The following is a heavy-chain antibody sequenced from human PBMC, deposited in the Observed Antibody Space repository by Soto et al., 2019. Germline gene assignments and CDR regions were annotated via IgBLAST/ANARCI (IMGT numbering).Heavy chain of an antibody. J-gene: IGHJ4*02. CDR3: SSSSWYRSVDY. Sequence: LSLTCAVYGGSFSGYYWSWIRQPPGKGLEWIGEINHSGSTNYNPSLKSRVTISVDTSKNQFSLKLSSVTAADTAVYYCSSSSWYRSVDYWGQGALVTVSS. CDR1: GGSFSGYY. D-gene: IGHD6-13*01. CDR2: INHSGST. V-gene: IGHV4-34*01.